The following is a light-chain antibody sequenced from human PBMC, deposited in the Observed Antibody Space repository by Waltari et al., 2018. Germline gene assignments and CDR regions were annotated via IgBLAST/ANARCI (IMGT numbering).Light chain of an antibody. V-gene: IGKV1-39*01. Sequence: DIQMTQSPSSLSASVGDRVTITCRASQSISSHLNWYQQKPGKAPNLLIFAASSSQSGVPLRFSGRGSGTDFTLTISSLQAEDFATYYCQQSHTTPHTFGQGTKLEIK. CDR3: QQSHTTPHT. J-gene: IGKJ2*01. CDR1: QSISSH. CDR2: AAS.